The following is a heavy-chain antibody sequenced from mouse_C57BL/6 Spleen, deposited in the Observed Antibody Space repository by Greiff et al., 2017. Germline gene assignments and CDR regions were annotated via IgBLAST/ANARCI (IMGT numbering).Heavy chain of an antibody. CDR3: ARTGNYAYFEV. CDR1: GYAFRSYW. Sequence: QVQLQQSGAELVKPGASVKISCKASGYAFRSYWMNWVKQRPGKGLEWIGQIYPGDGDTNYNGKFKGKATLTADKSSSTAYMQLSSLTSEDSAVYFCARTGNYAYFEVWGTGTTVTVSS. V-gene: IGHV1-80*01. CDR2: IYPGDGDT. D-gene: IGHD2-1*01. J-gene: IGHJ1*03.